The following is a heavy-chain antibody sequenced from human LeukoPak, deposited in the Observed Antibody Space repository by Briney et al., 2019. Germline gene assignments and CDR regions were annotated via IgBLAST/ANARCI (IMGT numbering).Heavy chain of an antibody. CDR1: GGSISSSISY. V-gene: IGHV4-39*01. J-gene: IGHJ5*02. Sequence: SETLSLTCTVSGGSISSSISYWGWIRQPPGKGLEWIGSIYYRGTTYYNPSLKSRVTISVDTSKNQFSLNLNSVTAADTAIYYCATHVSIVAPATLNYGDNWFDPWGQGTLVTVSS. D-gene: IGHD2-2*01. CDR2: IYYRGTT. CDR3: ATHVSIVAPATLNYGDNWFDP.